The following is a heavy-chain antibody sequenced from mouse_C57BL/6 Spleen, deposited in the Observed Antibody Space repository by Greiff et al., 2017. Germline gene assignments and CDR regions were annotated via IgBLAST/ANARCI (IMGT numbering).Heavy chain of an antibody. Sequence: VQLQQPGAELVMPGASVKLSCKASGYTFTSYWMHWVKQRPGQGLEWIGEIDPSDSYTNYNQKFKGKSTLTVDKSSSTAYMQLSSLTSEDSAVYYCARRRRNGNYGYFDVWGTGTTVTVSS. J-gene: IGHJ1*03. D-gene: IGHD2-1*01. CDR3: ARRRRNGNYGYFDV. CDR2: IDPSDSYT. CDR1: GYTFTSYW. V-gene: IGHV1-69*01.